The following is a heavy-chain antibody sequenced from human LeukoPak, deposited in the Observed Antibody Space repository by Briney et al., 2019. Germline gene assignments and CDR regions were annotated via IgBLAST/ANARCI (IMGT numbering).Heavy chain of an antibody. D-gene: IGHD6-13*01. CDR2: ISWNSGSI. J-gene: IGHJ3*02. CDR3: ARSYAAAGDAFDI. CDR1: GFTFDDYA. V-gene: IGHV3-9*01. Sequence: GGSLRLSCAASGFTFDDYAMHWVRQAPGKGLEWVSGISWNSGSIGYADSVKGRFTISRDNAKNSLYLQMNSLRAEGTALYYCARSYAAAGDAFDIWGQGTMVTVSS.